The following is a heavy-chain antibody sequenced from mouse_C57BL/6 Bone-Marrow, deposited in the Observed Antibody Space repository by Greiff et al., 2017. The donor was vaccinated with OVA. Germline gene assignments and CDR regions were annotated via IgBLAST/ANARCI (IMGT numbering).Heavy chain of an antibody. D-gene: IGHD2-5*01. CDR1: GFNIKDDY. Sequence: VQLKQSGAELVRPGASVKLSCTASGFNIKDDYMHWVKQRPEQGLEWIGWIDPENGDTAYASKFQGKATITADTSSNTAYLQLSSLTSEDTAVYYGTPFYSNFAWFAYWGQGTLVTVSA. CDR2: IDPENGDT. V-gene: IGHV14-4*01. CDR3: TPFYSNFAWFAY. J-gene: IGHJ3*01.